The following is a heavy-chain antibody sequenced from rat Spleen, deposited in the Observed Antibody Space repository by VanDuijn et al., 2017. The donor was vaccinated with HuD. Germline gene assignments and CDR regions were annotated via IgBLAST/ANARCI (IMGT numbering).Heavy chain of an antibody. J-gene: IGHJ2*01. CDR2: ISTGAGNT. D-gene: IGHD1-12*03. CDR3: ARTYYYDGYYYFDY. Sequence: EVQLVESGGGLVQPGRSIKLSCAASGFILSNYYMAWVRQAPAKGLEWVASISTGAGNTYDRDSVKGRFTFSRDNAKTTLYLQMDSLRSEDTATYYCARTYYYDGYYYFDYWGQGVMVTVSS. V-gene: IGHV5-25*01. CDR1: GFILSNYY.